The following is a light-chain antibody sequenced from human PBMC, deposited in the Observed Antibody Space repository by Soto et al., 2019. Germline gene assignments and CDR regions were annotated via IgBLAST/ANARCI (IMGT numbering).Light chain of an antibody. CDR3: CSYAGSSTLAV. CDR2: EVS. Sequence: QSALTQPASVSGSPGQSITISCTGTSSDVGSYNLVSWYQQHPTKSPKLMIYEVSKRPSGVSNRFSGSKSDNTASLTISGLQAEDEADYYCCSYAGSSTLAVFGGGTKLTVL. J-gene: IGLJ7*01. CDR1: SSDVGSYNL. V-gene: IGLV2-23*02.